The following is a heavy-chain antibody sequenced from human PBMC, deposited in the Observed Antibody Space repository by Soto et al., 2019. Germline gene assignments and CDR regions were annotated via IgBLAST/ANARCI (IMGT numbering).Heavy chain of an antibody. CDR2: ISSSGSTI. J-gene: IGHJ4*02. V-gene: IGHV3-48*03. D-gene: IGHD3-3*01. CDR1: GFTFSSYE. CDR3: ARVEGDYVHY. Sequence: PGGSLRLSCSASGFTFSSYEMNWFRQAPGKGLEWVSYISSSGSTIYYADSVKGRFTISRDNAKNSLYLQMNSLRAEDTAVYYCARVEGDYVHYWGQGTLVTVSS.